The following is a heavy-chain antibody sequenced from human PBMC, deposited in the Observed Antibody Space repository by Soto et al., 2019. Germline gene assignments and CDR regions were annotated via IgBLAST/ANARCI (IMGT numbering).Heavy chain of an antibody. CDR3: ARDRLRIVDV. J-gene: IGHJ6*02. V-gene: IGHV3-21*01. Sequence: EVQLVESGGGLVKPGGSLRLSCAASGFTFSSYSMNWVRQAPGKGLEWVSSISSSSSYIYYADSVKGRFTISRDNAKNSLYLQMTSLRAEDTAVYYCARDRLRIVDVWGQGTTVTVSS. CDR1: GFTFSSYS. CDR2: ISSSSSYI. D-gene: IGHD5-18*01.